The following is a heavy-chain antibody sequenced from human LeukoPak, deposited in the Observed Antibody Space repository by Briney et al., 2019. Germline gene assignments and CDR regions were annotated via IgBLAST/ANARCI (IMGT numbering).Heavy chain of an antibody. V-gene: IGHV4-39*01. CDR3: ARHSWGLPPAEYFQH. CDR2: IYRSGTT. CDR1: GGSISSSTYY. J-gene: IGHJ1*01. D-gene: IGHD3-16*01. Sequence: SETLSLPCNVSGGSISSSTYYWGWIRQPPGKGLEWIGSIYRSGTTYYNPSLKSRVTIAVATSKNQFSLKLSSVTAADTAVYYCARHSWGLPPAEYFQHWGQGTLVTVSS.